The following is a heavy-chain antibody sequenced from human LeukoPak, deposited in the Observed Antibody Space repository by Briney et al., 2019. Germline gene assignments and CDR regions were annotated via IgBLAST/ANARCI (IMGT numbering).Heavy chain of an antibody. CDR3: ARESATSAWLFDS. D-gene: IGHD6-19*01. J-gene: IGHJ4*02. CDR2: ISTSASTI. CDR1: GFTFSSYE. Sequence: QPGGSLRLSCAASGFTFSSYEMNWVRQAPGKGLEWVSYISTSASTIYYADSVKGRFTSSRDNAKNSLYLQMNSLRAEDMAVYYCARESATSAWLFDSWGQGTLVTVSS. V-gene: IGHV3-48*03.